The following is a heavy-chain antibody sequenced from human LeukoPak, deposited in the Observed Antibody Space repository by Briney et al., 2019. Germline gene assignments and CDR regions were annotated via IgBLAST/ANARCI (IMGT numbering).Heavy chain of an antibody. CDR2: ISSSSSYI. J-gene: IGHJ5*02. CDR1: GFTFSSYS. Sequence: GGSLRLSCAASGFTFSSYSMNWVRQAPGKGLEWVSSISSSSSYIYYADSVKGRFTISRDNAKNSLYLQMNGLRAEDTAVYYCARRGITGTTRGWFDPWGQGTLVTVSS. CDR3: ARRGITGTTRGWFDP. D-gene: IGHD1-20*01. V-gene: IGHV3-21*01.